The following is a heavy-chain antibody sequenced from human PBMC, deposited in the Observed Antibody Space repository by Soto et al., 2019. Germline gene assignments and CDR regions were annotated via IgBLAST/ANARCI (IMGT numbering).Heavy chain of an antibody. CDR2: ARNKANSYTT. V-gene: IGHV3-72*01. Sequence: PGGSLRLSCAASGFTFSDHHMDWVRQAPGKGLEWVGRARNKANSYTTAYAASVKGRFTISRDDSKNSLSLQMNSLKTEDTAVYFCARDRRDGYKRYFEFWGQGNQVTVSS. D-gene: IGHD5-12*01. J-gene: IGHJ4*02. CDR3: ARDRRDGYKRYFEF. CDR1: GFTFSDHH.